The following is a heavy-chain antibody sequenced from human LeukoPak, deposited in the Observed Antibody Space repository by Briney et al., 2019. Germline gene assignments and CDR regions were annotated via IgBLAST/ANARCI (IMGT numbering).Heavy chain of an antibody. V-gene: IGHV3-7*01. CDR3: AREGTGSYMDV. CDR2: IKQDGSDK. D-gene: IGHD1/OR15-1a*01. CDR1: GFIFSTYW. J-gene: IGHJ6*03. Sequence: PGGSLRLSCAASGFIFSTYWMSWVRQAPGKGLEWVAKIKQDGSDKYYGDSVEGRFTISRDNAENSLYLQMNSLRVEDTAVYYCAREGTGSYMDVWGKGTTVTVSS.